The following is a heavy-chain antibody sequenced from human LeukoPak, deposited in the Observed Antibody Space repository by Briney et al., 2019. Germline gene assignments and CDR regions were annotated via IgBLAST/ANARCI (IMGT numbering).Heavy chain of an antibody. J-gene: IGHJ4*02. CDR2: IYGAGST. Sequence: GGSLRLSCAASGFTVSSNYMSWVRQAPGKGLEWVSVIYGAGSTYYADSVKGRFTISRDNSKNTLYLQMNSLRAEDTAVYYCATLRSGYYYYFDYWGQGTLVAVSS. V-gene: IGHV3-66*01. D-gene: IGHD3-22*01. CDR3: ATLRSGYYYYFDY. CDR1: GFTVSSNY.